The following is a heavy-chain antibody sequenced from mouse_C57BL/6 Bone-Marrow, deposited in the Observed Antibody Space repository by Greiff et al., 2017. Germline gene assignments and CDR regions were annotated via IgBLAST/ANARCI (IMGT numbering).Heavy chain of an antibody. V-gene: IGHV1-64*01. J-gene: IGHJ1*03. CDR1: GYTFTSYW. Sequence: VQLQQPGAELVKPGASVKLSCKASGYTFTSYWMHWVKQRPGQGLEWIGMIHPNSGSTNYNEKFKSKDTLTVDKSSSTAYLQLSSLTSDDSAVYYCARSGCYHWYCDVWGTGTTVTGSS. D-gene: IGHD3-1*01. CDR2: IHPNSGST. CDR3: ARSGCYHWYCDV.